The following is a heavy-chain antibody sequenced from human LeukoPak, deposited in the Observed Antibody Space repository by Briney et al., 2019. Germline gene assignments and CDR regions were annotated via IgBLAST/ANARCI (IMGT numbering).Heavy chain of an antibody. CDR3: ARPYYYGSGSYYEIDY. Sequence: RHGESLKISCKGSGYSFTSYWIGWVRQMHGKGLEWMGIIYPGDSDTRYSPSFQGQVTISADKSVSTAYLQWSSLKASDTAMYYCARPYYYGSGSYYEIDYWGQGTLVTVSS. V-gene: IGHV5-51*01. CDR1: GYSFTSYW. D-gene: IGHD3-10*01. J-gene: IGHJ4*02. CDR2: IYPGDSDT.